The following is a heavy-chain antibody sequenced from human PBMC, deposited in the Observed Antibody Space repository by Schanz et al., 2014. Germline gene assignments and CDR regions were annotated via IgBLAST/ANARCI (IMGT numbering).Heavy chain of an antibody. J-gene: IGHJ4*02. D-gene: IGHD2-21*02. Sequence: VQLVESGGGLVKPGGSLRLSCAASGFNFSSYWMHWVRQAPGKGLEWVSSISSRSSHIYYADSVKGRFTVSRDNAKNSVYLQMNGLRVEDTAVYYCVRERTNYGGNSYFFDHWGQGTLVTVSS. V-gene: IGHV3-21*01. CDR3: VRERTNYGGNSYFFDH. CDR1: GFNFSSYW. CDR2: ISSRSSHI.